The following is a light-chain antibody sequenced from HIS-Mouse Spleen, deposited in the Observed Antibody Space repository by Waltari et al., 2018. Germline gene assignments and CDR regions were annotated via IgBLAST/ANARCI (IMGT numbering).Light chain of an antibody. V-gene: IGLV2-14*01. CDR2: DVS. J-gene: IGLJ1*01. Sequence: QSALTQPASVSGSPGQSITISCTGTSSDVGGYTYVSWYQQHPGKAPKLRIYDVSNRPSVVPNRFSGYQSGNTASLTISCLQAEDEADYYCSSYTSSSTYVFGTGTKVTVL. CDR3: SSYTSSSTYV. CDR1: SSDVGGYTY.